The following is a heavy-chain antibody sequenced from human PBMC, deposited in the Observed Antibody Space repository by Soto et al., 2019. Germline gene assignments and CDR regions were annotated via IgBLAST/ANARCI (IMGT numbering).Heavy chain of an antibody. J-gene: IGHJ4*02. V-gene: IGHV3-30*18. D-gene: IGHD3-3*01. CDR2: ISYDGSNK. CDR1: GFTFSSYG. CDR3: AKMSLGGKLRFLEWLLGEDDY. Sequence: SLRLSCAASGFTFSSYGMHWVRQAPGKGLEWVAVISYDGSNKYYADSVKGRFTISRDNSKNTLYLQMNSLRAEDTAVYYCAKMSLGGKLRFLEWLLGEDDYWGQGTLVTVSS.